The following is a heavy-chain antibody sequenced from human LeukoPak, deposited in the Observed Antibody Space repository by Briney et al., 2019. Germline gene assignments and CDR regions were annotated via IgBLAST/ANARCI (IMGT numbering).Heavy chain of an antibody. J-gene: IGHJ6*02. Sequence: QPGGSLRLSCAVSGFTFSGFWMSWSRQAPGKGLEWVAVIWYDGSNKYYADSVKGRFTISRDNSKNTLYLQMNSLRAEDTAVYYCARDYDFSRQVMDVWGQGTTVTVSS. CDR2: IWYDGSNK. V-gene: IGHV3-33*07. D-gene: IGHD3-3*01. CDR1: GFTFSGFW. CDR3: ARDYDFSRQVMDV.